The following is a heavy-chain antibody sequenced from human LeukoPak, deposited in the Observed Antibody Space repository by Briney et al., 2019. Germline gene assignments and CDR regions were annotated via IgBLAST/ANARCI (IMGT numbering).Heavy chain of an antibody. CDR2: ISWNSGSI. CDR1: GFTFDDYA. Sequence: GRSLRLSCAASGFTFDDYAMHWVRQAPGKGLEWVSGISWNSGSIGYADSVKGRFTIPRDNAKNSLYLQMNSLRAEDMALYYCAKSVEAVAGFFDYWGQGTLVTVSS. J-gene: IGHJ4*02. CDR3: AKSVEAVAGFFDY. V-gene: IGHV3-9*03. D-gene: IGHD6-19*01.